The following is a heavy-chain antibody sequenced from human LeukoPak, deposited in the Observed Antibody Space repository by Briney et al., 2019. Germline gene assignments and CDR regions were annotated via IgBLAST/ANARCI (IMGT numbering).Heavy chain of an antibody. CDR3: AKDKENTGGPFDY. CDR2: IYSGGST. J-gene: IGHJ4*02. Sequence: GGSLRLSCTVSGFTVSSDSMSWVRQAPGKGLEWVSFIYSGGSTHYSDSVKGRFTISRDNSKNTLYLQMNSLRAEDTAIYYCAKDKENTGGPFDYWGQGTLVTVSS. D-gene: IGHD2-8*02. CDR1: GFTVSSDS. V-gene: IGHV3-53*01.